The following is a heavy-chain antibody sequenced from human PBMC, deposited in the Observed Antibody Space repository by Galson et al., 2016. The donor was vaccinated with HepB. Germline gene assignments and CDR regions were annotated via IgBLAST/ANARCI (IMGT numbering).Heavy chain of an antibody. CDR1: GFTFSSYA. CDR3: AKPGSGPQTVNYYYYYGMDV. Sequence: SLRLSCAASGFTFSSYAMSWVRQAPGKGLEWVSGVVGSGDRTYYADSVKGRFTISRDNSKNTLYLQMNSRRFEDTAIYSCAKPGSGPQTVNYYYYYGMDVWGQGTTVTVSS. J-gene: IGHJ6*02. D-gene: IGHD3-3*01. CDR2: VVGSGDRT. V-gene: IGHV3-23*01.